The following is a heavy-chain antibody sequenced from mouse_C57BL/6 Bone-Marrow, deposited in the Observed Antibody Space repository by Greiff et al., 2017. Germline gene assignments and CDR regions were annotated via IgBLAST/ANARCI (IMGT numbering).Heavy chain of an antibody. D-gene: IGHD2-3*01. CDR1: GFTFSDYG. J-gene: IGHJ2*01. CDR3: ARQGIYDGYFLFDY. Sequence: EVKLMESGGGLVQPGGSLKLSCAASGFTFSDYGMAWVRQAPRKGPEWVAFISNLAYSIYYADTVTGRFTISRENAKNTLYLEMSSLRSEDTAMYYCARQGIYDGYFLFDYWGQGTTLTVSS. V-gene: IGHV5-15*01. CDR2: ISNLAYSI.